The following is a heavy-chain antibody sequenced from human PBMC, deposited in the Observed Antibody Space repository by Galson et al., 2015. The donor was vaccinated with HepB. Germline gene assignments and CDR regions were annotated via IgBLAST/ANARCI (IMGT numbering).Heavy chain of an antibody. Sequence: SLRLSCAASGFTFGDYAMSWFRQAPGKGLEWVGFIRSKAYGGTTEYAASVKGRFTISRDDSKSIAYLQMNSLKTEDTAVYYCTRDSSYSSSVRLDYWGQGTLVTVSS. V-gene: IGHV3-49*03. CDR2: IRSKAYGGTT. J-gene: IGHJ4*02. D-gene: IGHD6-6*01. CDR3: TRDSSYSSSVRLDY. CDR1: GFTFGDYA.